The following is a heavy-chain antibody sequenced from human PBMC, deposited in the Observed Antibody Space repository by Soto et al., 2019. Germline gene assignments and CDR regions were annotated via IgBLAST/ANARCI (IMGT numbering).Heavy chain of an antibody. CDR1: GGSISSYY. CDR2: IYYSGST. D-gene: IGHD1-1*01. V-gene: IGHV4-59*01. Sequence: PSETLSLTCTVSGGSISSYYWSWIRQPPGKGLEWIGYIYYSGSTNYNPSLKSRVTISVDTSKNQFSLKLSSVTAADTAVYYCARGNDYAPRFDPWCQGTRVTVSS. J-gene: IGHJ5*02. CDR3: ARGNDYAPRFDP.